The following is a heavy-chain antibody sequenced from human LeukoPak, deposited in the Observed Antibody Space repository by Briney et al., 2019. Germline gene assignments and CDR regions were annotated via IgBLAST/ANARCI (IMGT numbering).Heavy chain of an antibody. CDR2: ISASGGTT. J-gene: IGHJ3*02. Sequence: PGGSLRLSCAASGFTFSNYAMTWVRQAPGKGLEWVSGISASGGTTYYADSVKGRFTISRDNSRNTLYLQINSLRAEDTAVYYCAKRPRDTSGNYLGAFDIWGQGTMVTISS. V-gene: IGHV3-23*01. CDR1: GFTFSNYA. CDR3: AKRPRDTSGNYLGAFDI. D-gene: IGHD3-22*01.